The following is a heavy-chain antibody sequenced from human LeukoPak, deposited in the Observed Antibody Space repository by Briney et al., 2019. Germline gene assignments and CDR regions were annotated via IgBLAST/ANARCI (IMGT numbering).Heavy chain of an antibody. V-gene: IGHV4-4*07. CDR3: ARASYSYDINGWVPFDY. Sequence: SETLSLTCTVSGGSISSYYWNWIRQPAGKGLEWIGRIYTSGSTNYNPSLKSRVTMSIDTSKNQFSLRLTSVTAADTAVYYCARASYSYDINGWVPFDYWGQGTLVTVSS. J-gene: IGHJ4*02. CDR1: GGSISSYY. D-gene: IGHD3-22*01. CDR2: IYTSGST.